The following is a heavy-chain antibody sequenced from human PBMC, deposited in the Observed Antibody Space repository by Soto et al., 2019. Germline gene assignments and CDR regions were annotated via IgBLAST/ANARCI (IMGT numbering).Heavy chain of an antibody. D-gene: IGHD3-10*01. CDR1: GFTVSSNY. J-gene: IGHJ6*02. Sequence: GWSLRLSCAASGFTVSSNYMSWVRQAPGKGLEWVSVIYSGGSTYYADSVKGRFTISRDNSKNTLYLQMNSLRAEDTAVYYCARDPPPFYGSGSYYYYGMDVWGQGTTVTVSS. V-gene: IGHV3-66*01. CDR3: ARDPPPFYGSGSYYYYGMDV. CDR2: IYSGGST.